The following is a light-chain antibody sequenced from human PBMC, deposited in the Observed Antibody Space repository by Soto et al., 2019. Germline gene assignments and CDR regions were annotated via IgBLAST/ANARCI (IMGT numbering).Light chain of an antibody. CDR3: QQYNDNWT. J-gene: IGKJ1*01. CDR2: KAS. Sequence: DIQMTQSPSTLSASVGDRVTITCRASQSISSWSAWHQQKPGKAPRLLIYKASNLESGVPSRFSGSGSGTEFTLTITSLQPDDSATYYCQQYNDNWTFGQGTKVDIK. V-gene: IGKV1-5*03. CDR1: QSISSW.